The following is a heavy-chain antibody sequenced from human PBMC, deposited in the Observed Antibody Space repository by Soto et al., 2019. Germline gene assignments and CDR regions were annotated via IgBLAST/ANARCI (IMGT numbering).Heavy chain of an antibody. V-gene: IGHV2-5*02. CDR2: IYWDDEK. D-gene: IGHD5-12*01. Sequence: QITLKESGPTLVKSTQTLTLTCTFSGFSLSTRGVGVAWIRQPPGKALEWLTLIYWDDEKHYSPSVKSRITMADKHCRNQMVLTITNMETIDKTTDYCAQYRGNGIIIRDYRGKGTLVTVSS. J-gene: IGHJ4*02. CDR3: AQYRGNGIIIRDY. CDR1: GFSLSTRGVG.